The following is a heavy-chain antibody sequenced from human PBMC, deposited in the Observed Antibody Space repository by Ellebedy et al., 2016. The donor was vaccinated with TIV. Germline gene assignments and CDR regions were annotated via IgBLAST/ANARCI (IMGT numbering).Heavy chain of an antibody. D-gene: IGHD3-10*01. Sequence: GESLKISCAASGFTFTDYYMSWIRQSPGKGLEWVSYISISGTTVYYADSVKGRFTISRDNAKNSLYLQMHSLRADDTAIYYCARDLYYGSGKIASSWGQGTLVTVSS. J-gene: IGHJ1*01. CDR2: ISISGTTV. V-gene: IGHV3-11*01. CDR1: GFTFTDYY. CDR3: ARDLYYGSGKIASS.